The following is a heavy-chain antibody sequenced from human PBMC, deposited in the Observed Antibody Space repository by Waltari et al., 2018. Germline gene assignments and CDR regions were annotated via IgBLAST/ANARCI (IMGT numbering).Heavy chain of an antibody. CDR2: MQYRGST. CDR3: GRIAFGDDGGYFQH. D-gene: IGHD4-17*01. V-gene: IGHV4-39*01. J-gene: IGHJ1*01. CDR1: GVPMSTNYN. Sequence: QLHLQESRPGVVKSSETLSLTSPVSGVPMSTNYNRGWIRQPPGKGLEWMGNMQYRGSTFYNPSLKSRVTISLDTSKNQFSLRLSSVSAADTAVYFCGRIAFGDDGGYFQHWGQGTLVTVSS.